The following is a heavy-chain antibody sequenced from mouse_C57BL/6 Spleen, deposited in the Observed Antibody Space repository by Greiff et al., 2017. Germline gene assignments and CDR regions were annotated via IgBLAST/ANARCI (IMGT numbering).Heavy chain of an antibody. J-gene: IGHJ4*01. CDR3: ARAYYDYAMDY. D-gene: IGHD2-4*01. CDR2: IDPSDSYT. CDR1: GYTFTSYW. V-gene: IGHV1-69*01. Sequence: VQLQQPGAELVMPGASVKLSCKASGYTFTSYWMHWVKQRPGQGLEWIGEIDPSDSYTNYNQKFKGKSTVTVDKSSSTAYMQRSSLTSEDSAVYYGARAYYDYAMDYWGQGTSVTVAS.